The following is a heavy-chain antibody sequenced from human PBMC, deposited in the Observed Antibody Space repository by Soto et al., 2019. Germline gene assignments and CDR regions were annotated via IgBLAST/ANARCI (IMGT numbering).Heavy chain of an antibody. CDR1: GYTFTSYD. CDR3: ASVGVVIIPVHDAFDI. Sequence: ASVKVSCKASGYTFTSYDINWVRQATGQGLEWMGWMNPNSGNTGYAQKFQGRVTMTRNTSISTAYMELSSLRSEDTAVYYCASVGVVIIPVHDAFDIWGQGTIVTVSS. CDR2: MNPNSGNT. V-gene: IGHV1-8*01. D-gene: IGHD3-3*01. J-gene: IGHJ3*02.